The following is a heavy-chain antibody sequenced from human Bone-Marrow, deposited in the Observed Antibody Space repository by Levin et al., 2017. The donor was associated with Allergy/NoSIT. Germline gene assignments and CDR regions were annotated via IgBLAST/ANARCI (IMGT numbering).Heavy chain of an antibody. V-gene: IGHV4-39*01. D-gene: IGHD4-11*01. CDR1: GGSISSSFNY. CDR2: IYYSGST. J-gene: IGHJ6*02. Sequence: PSETLSLTCTVSGGSISSSFNYWGWIRQSPGTGLEWIGGIYYSGSTYHNPSLKSRVTISVDTSNNQFSLRLTSVTAADTAIYYCARIYSYYYGMDVWGQGTTVTVSS. CDR3: ARIYSYYYGMDV.